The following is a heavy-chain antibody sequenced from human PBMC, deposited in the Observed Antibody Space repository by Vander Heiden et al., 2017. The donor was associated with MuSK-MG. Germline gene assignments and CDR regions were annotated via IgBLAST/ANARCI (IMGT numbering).Heavy chain of an antibody. D-gene: IGHD1-1*01. J-gene: IGHJ4*02. CDR1: GCTFSSYA. Sequence: QVQLVQSGAEVKKPGSSVKVSCKASGCTFSSYAISWVRQAPGQGLEWMGRIIPILGIANYAQKFQGRVTITADKSTSTAYMELSSLRSEDTAVYYCARAGELADPYYFDYWGQGTLVTVSS. CDR2: IIPILGIA. V-gene: IGHV1-69*04. CDR3: ARAGELADPYYFDY.